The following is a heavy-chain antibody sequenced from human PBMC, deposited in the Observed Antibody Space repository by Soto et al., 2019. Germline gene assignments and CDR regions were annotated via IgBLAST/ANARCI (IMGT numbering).Heavy chain of an antibody. J-gene: IGHJ6*02. D-gene: IGHD6-13*01. CDR2: INTYHGNT. CDR3: ARSPGYSASWGYFYYGIKI. V-gene: IGHV1-18*01. CDR1: GYTLTNYG. Sequence: QVQLVQSGAELKKPGASVKVSCKASGYTLTNYGISWVRQAPGQGLEWMGWINTYHGNTKYAQKLQGRVTMTKDTSTSTAYMELTSLRSADTAVYYCARSPGYSASWGYFYYGIKIWGQGTTVIASS.